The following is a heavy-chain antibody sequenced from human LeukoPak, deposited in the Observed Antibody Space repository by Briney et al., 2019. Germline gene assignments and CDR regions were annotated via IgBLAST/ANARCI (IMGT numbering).Heavy chain of an antibody. V-gene: IGHV3-21*01. CDR2: ISYTGTYI. CDR3: ARDTPGSSGLDYYYYGMDV. D-gene: IGHD6-19*01. CDR1: AFSLNAYN. Sequence: GGSLRLSCAASAFSLNAYNMNWVRQAPGKGLEWVSSISYTGTYIYYADSVKGRFTISRDNAQNSLYLQMNSLRAEDTAVYYRARDTPGSSGLDYYYYGMDVWGQGTTVTVSS. J-gene: IGHJ6*02.